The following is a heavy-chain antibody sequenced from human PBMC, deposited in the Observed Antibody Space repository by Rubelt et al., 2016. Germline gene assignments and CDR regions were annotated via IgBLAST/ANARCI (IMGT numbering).Heavy chain of an antibody. CDR3: ARGYYYGSGD. CDR2: IHPSGGST. V-gene: IGHV1-46*01. J-gene: IGHJ4*02. CDR1: GYTFITYG. Sequence: QVQLVQSGAEVKKPGASVKVSCKASGYTFITYGISWVRQAPGQGLEWMGIIHPSGGSTSYAQQFQDRVTMTRDTSTGTVYRELSSLGSDDTAVYYCARGYYYGSGDWGQGTLVTVSS. D-gene: IGHD3-10*01.